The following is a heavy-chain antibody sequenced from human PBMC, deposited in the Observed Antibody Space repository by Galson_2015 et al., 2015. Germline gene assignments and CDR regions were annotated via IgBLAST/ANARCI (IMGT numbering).Heavy chain of an antibody. CDR1: GGSISSSSYY. V-gene: IGHV4-39*07. Sequence: SETLSLTCTVSGGSISSSSYYWGWIRQPPGKGLEWIGSIYYSGSTYYNPSLKSRVTISVDTSKNQFSLKLSSVTAADTAVYYCARSDNRPWEPFDPWGQGTLVTVSS. CDR2: IYYSGST. CDR3: ARSDNRPWEPFDP. J-gene: IGHJ5*02. D-gene: IGHD1-26*01.